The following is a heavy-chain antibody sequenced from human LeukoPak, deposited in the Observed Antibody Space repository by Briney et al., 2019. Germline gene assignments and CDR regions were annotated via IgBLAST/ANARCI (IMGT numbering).Heavy chain of an antibody. CDR1: GFTFSSYA. CDR2: VWHDGSNR. CDR3: ARSAASSSRGYYYGMDV. D-gene: IGHD6-13*01. J-gene: IGHJ6*04. Sequence: GRSLRLSCTAPGFTFSSYAIHWIRQAPGKGLEWVALVWHDGSNRYYADSVKGRFTISRDNSKNTVYLQMNSLRAEDTAVYYCARSAASSSRGYYYGMDVWGKGTTVTVSS. V-gene: IGHV3-33*01.